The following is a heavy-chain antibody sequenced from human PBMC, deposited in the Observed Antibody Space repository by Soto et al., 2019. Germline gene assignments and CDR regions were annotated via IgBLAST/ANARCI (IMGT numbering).Heavy chain of an antibody. V-gene: IGHV4-34*01. D-gene: IGHD2-2*01. CDR3: ARGRGYCSSTSCYPRYYYYYMDV. CDR1: GGSFSGYY. CDR2: INHSGST. J-gene: IGHJ6*03. Sequence: SETLSLTCAVYGGSFSGYYWSWIRQPPGKGLEWIGEINHSGSTNYNPSLKSRVTISVDTSKNQFSLKLSSVTAADTAVYYCARGRGYCSSTSCYPRYYYYYMDVWGKGTTVTVSS.